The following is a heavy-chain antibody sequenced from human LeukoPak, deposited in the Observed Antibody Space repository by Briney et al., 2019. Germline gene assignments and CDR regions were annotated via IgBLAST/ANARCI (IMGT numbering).Heavy chain of an antibody. V-gene: IGHV5-51*01. CDR3: ARLESGYSGYGGTYFDY. CDR1: GYSFTSYW. Sequence: NAGESLKISCKGSGYSFTSYWIGWVRQMPGKGLEWMGIIYPGDSDTRYSPSFQGQVTISADKSISTAYLQWSSLKASDTAMYYCARLESGYSGYGGTYFDYWGQGTLVTVSS. CDR2: IYPGDSDT. J-gene: IGHJ4*02. D-gene: IGHD5-12*01.